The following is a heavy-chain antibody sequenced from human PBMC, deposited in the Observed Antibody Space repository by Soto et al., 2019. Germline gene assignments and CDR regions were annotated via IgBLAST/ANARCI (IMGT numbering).Heavy chain of an antibody. V-gene: IGHV1-8*01. D-gene: IGHD3-10*01. J-gene: IGHJ3*02. CDR2: MNPNSGNT. CDR3: ARGINYYASGDDAFDI. CDR1: GYTFTSYD. Sequence: QVQLVQSEAEVKKPGASVKVSCKASGYTFTSYDINWVRQATGQGLEWMGWMNPNSGNTGYAQKFQDRVTMTRNTSISTAYMELSSLRSEDTAVYYCARGINYYASGDDAFDIWGQGTMVTVSS.